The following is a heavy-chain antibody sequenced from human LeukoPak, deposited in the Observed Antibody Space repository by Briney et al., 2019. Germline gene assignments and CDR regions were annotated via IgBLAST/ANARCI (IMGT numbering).Heavy chain of an antibody. D-gene: IGHD6-13*01. J-gene: IGHJ4*02. CDR1: GFTVSSNY. V-gene: IGHV3-23*01. Sequence: GGSLRLSCAASGFTVSSNYMSWVRQAAGKGLEWVSAISGSGDSTYYADSVKGRFTISRDNSKNTLYLQMNSLRAEDTAVYYCAKPTRVSFSSIDYWGQGTLVTVSS. CDR3: AKPTRVSFSSIDY. CDR2: ISGSGDST.